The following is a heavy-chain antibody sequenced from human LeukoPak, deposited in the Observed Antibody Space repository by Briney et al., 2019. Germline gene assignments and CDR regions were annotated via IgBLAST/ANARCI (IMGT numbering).Heavy chain of an antibody. CDR1: GGSISSYY. CDR2: IYTSGST. D-gene: IGHD2-2*01. Sequence: PSETLSLTCTVSGGSISSYYWSWIRQPAGKGLEWIGRIYTSGSTNYNPSLKSRVTMSVDTSKNQFSLKLSSVTAADTAVYYCARDWGLGYCSSTSCPREAFDIWGQGTMVTVSS. V-gene: IGHV4-4*07. CDR3: ARDWGLGYCSSTSCPREAFDI. J-gene: IGHJ3*02.